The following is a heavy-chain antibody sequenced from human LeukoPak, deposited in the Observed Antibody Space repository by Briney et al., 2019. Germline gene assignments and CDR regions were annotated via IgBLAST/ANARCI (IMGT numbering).Heavy chain of an antibody. D-gene: IGHD2-2*01. CDR3: ARPHYCSSTSCYRFDY. CDR1: GYSFTSYW. Sequence: ESLKISCKGSGYSFTSYWIGWVRQMPGKGLEWMGIIYPGDSDTRYSPSFQGQVTISADKSISTAYLQWSSLKASDTAMYYCARPHYCSSTSCYRFDYWGQGTLVTVSS. CDR2: IYPGDSDT. J-gene: IGHJ4*02. V-gene: IGHV5-51*01.